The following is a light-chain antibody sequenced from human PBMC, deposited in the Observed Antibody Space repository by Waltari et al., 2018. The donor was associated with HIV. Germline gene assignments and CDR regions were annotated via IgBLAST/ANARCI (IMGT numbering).Light chain of an antibody. CDR1: QSVSSY. Sequence: EIVLTPSPATLSLSPGERATLSCRASQSVSSYLAWYQQKPGQAPRLLIYDAFKRATGIPARFSGSGSGTDFTLTISSLEPEDFAVYYCQQRSNWPPWTFGQGTKVEIK. CDR2: DAF. CDR3: QQRSNWPPWT. V-gene: IGKV3-11*01. J-gene: IGKJ1*01.